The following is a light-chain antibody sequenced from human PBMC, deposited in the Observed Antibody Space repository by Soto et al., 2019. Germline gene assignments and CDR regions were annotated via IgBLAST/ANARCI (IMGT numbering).Light chain of an antibody. CDR1: SSDVGSYDL. J-gene: IGLJ1*01. CDR3: SSYTSTNTLAV. V-gene: IGLV2-14*02. Sequence: QSALAQPASVSGPPGQSIVIACNGSSSDVGSYDLVSWYLQYPGKAPKVMIYEVSNRPSGVSNRFSGSKSGDTASLTISGLQAEDEADYYCSSYTSTNTLAVFGTRTKVTVL. CDR2: EVS.